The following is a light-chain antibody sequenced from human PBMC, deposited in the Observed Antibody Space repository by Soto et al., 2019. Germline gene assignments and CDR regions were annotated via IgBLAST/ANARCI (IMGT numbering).Light chain of an antibody. Sequence: EIVLPQSPGTLSLSPGERATLSCRASQSVSDSYLAWYQQKPGQAPRLLIYASSRATGIPDRFSGSGSGTDFTLTISRLEPEDVAVYYCQHYGTSALFGPWTKVDIK. J-gene: IGKJ3*01. CDR1: QSVSDSY. V-gene: IGKV3-20*01. CDR3: QHYGTSAL. CDR2: AS.